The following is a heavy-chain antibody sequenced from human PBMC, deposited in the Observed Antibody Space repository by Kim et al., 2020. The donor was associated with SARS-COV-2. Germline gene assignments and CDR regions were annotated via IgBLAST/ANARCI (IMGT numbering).Heavy chain of an antibody. Sequence: KYSQKFQGRVTITRDTSAGTAYMELSSLRSEDTAVYYCARGEGAAAYFDYWGQGTLVTVSS. CDR3: ARGEGAAAYFDY. D-gene: IGHD2-2*01. V-gene: IGHV1-3*01. J-gene: IGHJ4*02.